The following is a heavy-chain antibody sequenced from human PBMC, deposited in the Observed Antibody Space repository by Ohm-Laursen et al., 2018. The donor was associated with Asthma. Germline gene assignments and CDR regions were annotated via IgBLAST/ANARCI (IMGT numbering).Heavy chain of an antibody. Sequence: SDTLSLTCTVSGGSVSSGSYYWSWIRQPPGKGLEWIGYIYYSGSTNYNPSLKSRVTISVDTSKNQFSLKLSSVTAADTAVYYCARASYSRRTSWFDPWGQGTLVTVSS. J-gene: IGHJ5*02. CDR2: IYYSGST. CDR3: ARASYSRRTSWFDP. CDR1: GGSVSSGSYY. D-gene: IGHD6-13*01. V-gene: IGHV4-61*01.